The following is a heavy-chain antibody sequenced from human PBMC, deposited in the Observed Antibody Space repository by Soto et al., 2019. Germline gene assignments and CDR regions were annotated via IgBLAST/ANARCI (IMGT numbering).Heavy chain of an antibody. CDR2: ISWDGGST. V-gene: IGHV3-43*01. J-gene: IGHJ4*02. CDR3: AKDITGYCSGGSCFQLGY. CDR1: GFTFDDYT. Sequence: EVQLVESGGVVVQPGGSLRLSCAASGFTFDDYTMHWVRQAPGKGLEWVSLISWDGGSTYYADSVKGRFTISRDNSKNSLYLLMNSLRTEDTALYYCAKDITGYCSGGSCFQLGYWGQGTLVTVSS. D-gene: IGHD2-15*01.